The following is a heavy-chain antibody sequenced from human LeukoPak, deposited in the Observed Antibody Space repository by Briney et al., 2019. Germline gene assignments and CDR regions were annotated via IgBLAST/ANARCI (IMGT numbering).Heavy chain of an antibody. J-gene: IGHJ4*02. CDR2: IRYDGSNK. CDR1: GFTFSSYG. D-gene: IGHD3-22*01. CDR3: AKDKLYYYDSSGYYPSGY. V-gene: IGHV3-30*02. Sequence: GGSLRLSCAASGFTFSSYGMHWVRQAPGKGLEWVAFIRYDGSNKYYADSVKGRFTISRDNSKNTLYLQMNSLRAEDTAVYYCAKDKLYYYDSSGYYPSGYWGQGTLVTVSS.